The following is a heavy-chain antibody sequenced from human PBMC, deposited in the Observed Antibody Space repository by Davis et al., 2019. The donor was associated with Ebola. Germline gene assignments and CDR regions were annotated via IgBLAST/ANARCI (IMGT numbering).Heavy chain of an antibody. CDR1: GFTFSSYD. Sequence: PGGSLRLSCAASGFTFSSYDMHWVRQAPGKGLEWVSAIGTAGDPYYPGSVKGRFTISRENAKTPLYLQMNSRGAGDTAVYYCARRGVGGAFDIWGQGTMVTVSS. CDR3: ARRGVGGAFDI. CDR2: IGTAGDP. J-gene: IGHJ3*02. V-gene: IGHV3-13*05. D-gene: IGHD3-16*01.